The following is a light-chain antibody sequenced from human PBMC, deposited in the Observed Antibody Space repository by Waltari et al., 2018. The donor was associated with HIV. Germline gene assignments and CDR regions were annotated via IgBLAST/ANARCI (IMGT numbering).Light chain of an antibody. CDR3: GTWDRILRAAI. CDR1: SAHIATTY. Sequence: QSVLTQPPSMSAAPGQTVTISCTGRSAHIATTYDSWYLHVPGKAPTLLIYDTHKRATGIPDRFSASKSGTSANLVITGLQTGDEADYYCGTWDRILRAAIFGGGTKVTVL. J-gene: IGLJ2*01. V-gene: IGLV1-51*01. CDR2: DTH.